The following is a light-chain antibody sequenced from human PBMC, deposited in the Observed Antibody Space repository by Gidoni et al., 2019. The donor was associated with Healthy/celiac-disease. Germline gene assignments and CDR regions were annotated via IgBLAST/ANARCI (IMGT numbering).Light chain of an antibody. CDR3: QQRSNWPWT. J-gene: IGKJ1*01. CDR1: QSVSSY. Sequence: EIVLTQSPATLSLSPGERATLSCRASQSVSSYLAWYQQKPGQAPRLLIYDASNRATGIPARFSGSGSGTDVTLTISSLEPEEVAVYYCQQRSNWPWTFGQGTKVEIK. V-gene: IGKV3-11*01. CDR2: DAS.